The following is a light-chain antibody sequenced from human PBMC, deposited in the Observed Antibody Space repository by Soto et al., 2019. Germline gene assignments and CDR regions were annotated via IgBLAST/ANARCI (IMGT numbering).Light chain of an antibody. V-gene: IGKV4-1*01. CDR2: WAS. Sequence: DIVMTQSPDSLSVSLGERATINCKSSQSVLYSSNNKNYLAWYHQKPGQPPKLLISWASTRESGVPDRFSGSGSGTDFTLTISSLQAEDVAVYYCQQYYSTPLTFGGGTKVDIK. CDR1: QSVLYSSNNKNY. CDR3: QQYYSTPLT. J-gene: IGKJ4*01.